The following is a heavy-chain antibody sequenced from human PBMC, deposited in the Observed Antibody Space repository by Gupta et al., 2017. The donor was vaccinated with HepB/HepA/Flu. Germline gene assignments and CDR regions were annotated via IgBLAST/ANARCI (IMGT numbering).Heavy chain of an antibody. CDR2: IHYTGST. CDR1: GGSISSSSYY. CDR3: ATGPTVVSLDY. D-gene: IGHD4-23*01. V-gene: IGHV4-39*01. Sequence: QLQLQESGPGLVKPSETLSRTCTVSGGSISSSSYYGGWIRQPPGKGLEWIGTIHYTGSTYYNPSLKSRVTMSVDTSKNQFSLKLSSVTAADTAVYYCATGPTVVSLDYWGQGTLVTVSS. J-gene: IGHJ4*02.